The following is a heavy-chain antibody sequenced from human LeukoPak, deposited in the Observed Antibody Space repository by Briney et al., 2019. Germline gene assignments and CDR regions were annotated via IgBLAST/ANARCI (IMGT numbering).Heavy chain of an antibody. D-gene: IGHD1-26*01. J-gene: IGHJ4*02. CDR1: GFDFSRIT. V-gene: IGHV3-48*04. CDR3: ARARVLGGGENFDY. CDR2: ISSRTGTI. Sequence: GGSLRLSCAASGFDFSRITMNWVRQAQGKGLEWISYISSRTGTIYYADSVKGRFTVSRDDAKNSLYLQMNSLGAEDTAVYYCARARVLGGGENFDYWGQGTLVTVSS.